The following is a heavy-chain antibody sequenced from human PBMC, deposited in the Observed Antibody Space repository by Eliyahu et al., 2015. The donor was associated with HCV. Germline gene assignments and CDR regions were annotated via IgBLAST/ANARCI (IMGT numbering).Heavy chain of an antibody. V-gene: IGHV1-2*02. D-gene: IGHD3-16*02. J-gene: IGHJ4*02. CDR3: ARAEELWGSYRRFDY. Sequence: QVQLVQSGAEVKKPGASVKVSCKASGYXFXGYYMHWVRQAPGQGLEWMRWINPNSGGTNYAQKFQGRVTMTRDTSISTAYMELSRLRSDDTAVYYCARAEELWGSYRRFDYWGQGTLVTVSS. CDR1: GYXFXGYY. CDR2: INPNSGGT.